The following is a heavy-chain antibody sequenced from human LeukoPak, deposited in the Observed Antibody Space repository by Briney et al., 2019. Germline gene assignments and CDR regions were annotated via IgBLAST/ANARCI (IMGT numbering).Heavy chain of an antibody. CDR1: GGTFSSYA. V-gene: IGHV1-69*05. J-gene: IGHJ2*01. D-gene: IGHD3-22*01. CDR2: IIPIFGTA. CDR3: AAAPNYYDSSGYYGYFDL. Sequence: ASVKVSCKASGGTFSSYAISWVRQALGQGLEWMGGIIPIFGTANYAQKFQGRVTITTDESTSTAYMELSSLRSEDTAVYYCAAAPNYYDSSGYYGYFDLWGRGTLVTVSS.